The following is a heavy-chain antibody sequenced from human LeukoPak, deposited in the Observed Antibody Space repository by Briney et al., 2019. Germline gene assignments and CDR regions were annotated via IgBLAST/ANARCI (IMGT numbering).Heavy chain of an antibody. J-gene: IGHJ4*02. CDR1: GFTVSSYW. CDR2: IKQDGSEK. CDR3: ARADQYYDFWSAGWYFDY. Sequence: GGSLRLSCAASGFTVSSYWMSWVRQAPGKGLEWVANIKQDGSEKYYVDSVKGRFIISRDNAKNSLYLQMNSLRAEDTAVYYCARADQYYDFWSAGWYFDYWGQGTLVTVSS. D-gene: IGHD3-3*01. V-gene: IGHV3-7*01.